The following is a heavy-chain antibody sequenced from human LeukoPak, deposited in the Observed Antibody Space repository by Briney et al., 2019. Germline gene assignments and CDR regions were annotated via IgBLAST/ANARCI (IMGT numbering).Heavy chain of an antibody. Sequence: ASVKVSCKASGGTFSSYAISWVRQAPGQGLEWMGGIIPIFGTANYAQKFQGRVTITAGESTSTAYMELSSLRSEDTAVYYCASIDFGPFDYWGQGTLVTVSS. D-gene: IGHD3-3*01. J-gene: IGHJ4*02. CDR2: IIPIFGTA. CDR1: GGTFSSYA. V-gene: IGHV1-69*01. CDR3: ASIDFGPFDY.